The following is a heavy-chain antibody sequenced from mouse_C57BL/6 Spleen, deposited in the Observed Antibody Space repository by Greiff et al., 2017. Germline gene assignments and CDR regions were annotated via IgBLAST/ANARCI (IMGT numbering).Heavy chain of an antibody. Sequence: EVKLEESGGGLVQPGGSMKLSCVASGFTFSNYWMNWVRQSPEKGLEWVAQIRLKSDNYATHYAESVKGRFTISREDSKSSVYLQMNNVRAEDTGIYYCTGDEGDYWGQGTTLTVSS. J-gene: IGHJ2*01. V-gene: IGHV6-3*01. CDR1: GFTFSNYW. CDR2: IRLKSDNYAT. CDR3: TGDEGDY.